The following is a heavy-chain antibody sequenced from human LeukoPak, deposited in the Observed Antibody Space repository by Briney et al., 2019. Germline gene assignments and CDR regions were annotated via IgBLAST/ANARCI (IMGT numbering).Heavy chain of an antibody. CDR3: ARDDVDTAMVG. Sequence: GGSLRLSCAASGFTFSSYEMNWVRQAPGKGLEWVSYISSSGSTIYYADSVKGRFTIFRDNAKNSLYLQMNSLRAEDTAVYYCARDDVDTAMVGWGQGTLVTVSS. CDR2: ISSSGSTI. V-gene: IGHV3-48*03. D-gene: IGHD5-18*01. CDR1: GFTFSSYE. J-gene: IGHJ4*02.